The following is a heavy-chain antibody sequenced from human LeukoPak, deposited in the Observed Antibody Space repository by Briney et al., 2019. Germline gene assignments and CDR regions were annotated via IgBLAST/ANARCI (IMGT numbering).Heavy chain of an antibody. Sequence: SETLSLTCTVSGGSISSGGYYWSWIRQHPGKGLEWIGYIYYSWSTIYNPSLKSRVAISVDTSKNQFSLKLSSVTAADTVVYYCASKEIAAAPFDPWGQGTLVTVSS. D-gene: IGHD6-13*01. CDR2: IYYSWST. V-gene: IGHV4-61*08. J-gene: IGHJ5*02. CDR3: ASKEIAAAPFDP. CDR1: GGSISSGGYY.